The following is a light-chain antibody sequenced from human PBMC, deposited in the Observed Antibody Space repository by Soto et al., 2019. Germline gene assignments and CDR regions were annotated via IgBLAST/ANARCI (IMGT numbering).Light chain of an antibody. CDR2: AAS. CDR1: QGSSSS. Sequence: DIQLTQSPSFLSASVRDRVTITCRASQGSSSSLAWYQQKPGKAPKLLIYAASTLQSWVPSRFSGSGSGTEFTLTISSLQPEDFATYYCQQLNSYPLTFGGGTKVEIK. V-gene: IGKV1-9*01. J-gene: IGKJ4*01. CDR3: QQLNSYPLT.